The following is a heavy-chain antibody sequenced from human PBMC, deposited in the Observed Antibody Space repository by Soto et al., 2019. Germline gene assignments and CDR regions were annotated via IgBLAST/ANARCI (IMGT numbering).Heavy chain of an antibody. CDR3: ARGQMAAPPTWFDP. V-gene: IGHV1-18*01. CDR1: GYTFTSYG. Sequence: ASVKVSCKASGYTFTSYGISWVRQAPGQGLEWMGWISAYNGNTNYAQKLQGRVTMTTDTSTSTAYMELRSLRSDDTAVYYCARGQMAAPPTWFDPWSQGTLVTVSS. J-gene: IGHJ5*02. D-gene: IGHD2-8*01. CDR2: ISAYNGNT.